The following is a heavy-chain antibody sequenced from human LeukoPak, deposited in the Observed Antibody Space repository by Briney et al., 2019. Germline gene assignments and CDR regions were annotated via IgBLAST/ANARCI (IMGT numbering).Heavy chain of an antibody. V-gene: IGHV1-2*02. J-gene: IGHJ4*02. CDR1: GYTFTGYY. Sequence: ASVKVSCKASGYTFTGYYMHWARQAPGRGLEWMGWINPNSGGTNYAQKFQGRVTMTRDTSISTAYMELSRLRSDDTAVYYCARQYSSGWYDYWGQGTLVTVSS. D-gene: IGHD6-19*01. CDR2: INPNSGGT. CDR3: ARQYSSGWYDY.